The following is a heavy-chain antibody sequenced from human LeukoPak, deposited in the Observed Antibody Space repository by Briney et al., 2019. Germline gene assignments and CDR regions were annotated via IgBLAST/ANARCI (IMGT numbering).Heavy chain of an antibody. J-gene: IGHJ4*02. CDR1: GFTFSAYA. CDR3: ARDPGVTTYYFDS. D-gene: IGHD4-17*01. V-gene: IGHV3-23*01. Sequence: GGSLRLSCEASGFTFSAYAMTWVRQAPGKGLEWVSSIGSDNKPHYSESVKGRFAISRDNSKGMLFLQLNSLRAEDTALYYCARDPGVTTYYFDSWGQGTLVTVSS. CDR2: IGSDNKP.